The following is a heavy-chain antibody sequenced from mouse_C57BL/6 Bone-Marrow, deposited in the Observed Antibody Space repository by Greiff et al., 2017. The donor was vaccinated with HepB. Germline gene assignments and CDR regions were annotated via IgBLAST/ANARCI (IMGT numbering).Heavy chain of an antibody. D-gene: IGHD1-1*01. CDR1: GYTFTNYW. V-gene: IGHV1-63*01. Sequence: QVQLQQSGAELVRPGTSVKMSCKASGYTFTNYWIGWAKQRPGHGLEWIGDIYPGGGYTNYNEKFKGKATLTADKSSSTAYMQFSSLTSEDSAIYYWARRSPYYYGSSYGYWGQGTTLTVSS. J-gene: IGHJ2*01. CDR3: ARRSPYYYGSSYGY. CDR2: IYPGGGYT.